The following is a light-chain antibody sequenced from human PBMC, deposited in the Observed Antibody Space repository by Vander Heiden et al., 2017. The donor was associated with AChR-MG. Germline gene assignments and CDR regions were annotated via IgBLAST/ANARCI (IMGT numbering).Light chain of an antibody. Sequence: SYELTQPPSVSVSPGQTASITCSGDRLGNKYASWHQQTPRQAPVLATHQNDKRPSGSPERFSGSSSGNTATLTISGTQSRDEADYFCQAWDSRSKWVFGGGTKLTGL. V-gene: IGLV3-1*01. CDR3: QAWDSRSKWV. CDR1: RLGNKY. J-gene: IGLJ3*02. CDR2: QND.